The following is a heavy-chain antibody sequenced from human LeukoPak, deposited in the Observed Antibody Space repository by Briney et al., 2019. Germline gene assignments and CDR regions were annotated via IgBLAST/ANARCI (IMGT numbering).Heavy chain of an antibody. D-gene: IGHD1-1*01. CDR1: GGSISSGSYY. V-gene: IGHV4-61*10. CDR3: ARVSWFPGTSYYYMDV. J-gene: IGHJ6*03. CDR2: IYHSGST. Sequence: SETLSLTCTVSGGSISSGSYYWSWIRQPAGKGLEWIGRIYHSGSTNYNPSLKSRVTISVDTSKNQFSLKLTSVTAADTAVYYCARVSWFPGTSYYYMDVWGKGTTVTVSS.